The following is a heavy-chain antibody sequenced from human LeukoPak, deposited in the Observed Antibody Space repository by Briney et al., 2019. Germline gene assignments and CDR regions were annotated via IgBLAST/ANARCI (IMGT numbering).Heavy chain of an antibody. D-gene: IGHD1-26*01. J-gene: IGHJ4*02. Sequence: SETLSLTCTVSGGSISSSSYYWGWIRQPPGKGLEWIGSIYYSGSTYYNPSLKSRVTISVDTSKNQFSLKLSSVTAADTAVYYCANTKRSLRRPFDYWGQGTLVTVSS. V-gene: IGHV4-39*07. CDR2: IYYSGST. CDR1: GGSISSSSYY. CDR3: ANTKRSLRRPFDY.